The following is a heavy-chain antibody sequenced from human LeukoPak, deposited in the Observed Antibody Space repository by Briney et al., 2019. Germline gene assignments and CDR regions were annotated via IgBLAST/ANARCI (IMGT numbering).Heavy chain of an antibody. CDR2: IYYSGNT. J-gene: IGHJ5*02. D-gene: IGHD2-15*01. CDR3: ARDKWSGGGLSQFDP. Sequence: PSETLSLTCTVSGGSISDYYWSWIRQPPGKGLEWIAYIYYSGNTKVNPSPKSRVTVSVDTSKNQFSLKLTSVTAADTAVYYCARDKWSGGGLSQFDPWGQGTLVTVSS. CDR1: GGSISDYY. V-gene: IGHV4-59*01.